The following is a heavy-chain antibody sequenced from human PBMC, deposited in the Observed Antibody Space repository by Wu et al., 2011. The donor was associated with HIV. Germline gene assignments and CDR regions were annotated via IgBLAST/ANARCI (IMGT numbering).Heavy chain of an antibody. Sequence: QVQLVQSGAEVKKPGASVTVSCETSGYTFTGYYIHWVRQAPGQGLEWMGWINPNTGGTNYARKFQDRVTMTGDTSISTAYMELSRLRSDDTAVYYCARWLACTSTACYTSTPHFDYWGQGTLVTVSS. J-gene: IGHJ4*02. CDR3: ARWLACTSTACYTSTPHFDY. D-gene: IGHD2-2*02. V-gene: IGHV1-2*02. CDR2: INPNTGGT. CDR1: GYTFTGYY.